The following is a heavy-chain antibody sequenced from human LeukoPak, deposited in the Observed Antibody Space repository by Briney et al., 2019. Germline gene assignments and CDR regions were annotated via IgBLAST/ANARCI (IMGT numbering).Heavy chain of an antibody. V-gene: IGHV4-39*02. J-gene: IGHJ5*02. CDR3: ARDAYNLNWFDP. CDR2: IYFAGSS. D-gene: IGHD5-24*01. Sequence: SETLSLTCTVSGGSISSSSYFWGWIRQPPGKGLEWIVSIYFAGSSYYNPSLKSRVTISVDTSKNQFSLRLSTVTAADTAVYYCARDAYNLNWFDPWGQGTLVTVSS. CDR1: GGSISSSSYF.